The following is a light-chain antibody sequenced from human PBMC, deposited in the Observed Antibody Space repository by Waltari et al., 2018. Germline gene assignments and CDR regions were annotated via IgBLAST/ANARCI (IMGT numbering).Light chain of an antibody. CDR2: YSN. CDR1: SSNLGSNY. V-gene: IGLV1-47*02. Sequence: QSVLTQPPSASGAPGQSVTISCSGSSSNLGSNYVYWYQQFPGTAPKLLIYYSNQRPSGVPDRFSGSKSGTSASLAITGLRSEDEADYYCAVWDNSLSSGLFGGGTRLTVL. CDR3: AVWDNSLSSGL. J-gene: IGLJ2*01.